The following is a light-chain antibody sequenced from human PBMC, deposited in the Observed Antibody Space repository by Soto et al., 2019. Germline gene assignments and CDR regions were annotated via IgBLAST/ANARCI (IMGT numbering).Light chain of an antibody. CDR3: QQSEDWAWT. Sequence: EIVLTQSPATLSVSPGDRATLSCRASQSVNSNLAWYHLKPGQAPRRLIYGVSIRAAGIPASFTGSEAGTEFTLITSSLQSEDFEAYYCQQSEDWAWTFGQGTKVEIK. J-gene: IGKJ1*01. CDR2: GVS. V-gene: IGKV3-15*01. CDR1: QSVNSN.